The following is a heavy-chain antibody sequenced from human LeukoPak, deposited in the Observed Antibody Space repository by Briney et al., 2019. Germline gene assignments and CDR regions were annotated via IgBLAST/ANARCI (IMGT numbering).Heavy chain of an antibody. CDR2: ISSGM. CDR3: ARRIWGADSQSHTFDI. D-gene: IGHD3-16*01. CDR1: GFTFNDYN. J-gene: IGHJ3*02. Sequence: GGSLRLSCAASGFTFNDYNMGWIRQAPGKGLEWVAYISSGMYYADSVKGRFTIPRDNAKNSLYLQMNSLRADDTAVYYCARRIWGADSQSHTFDIWGQGTMVTVSS. V-gene: IGHV3-11*01.